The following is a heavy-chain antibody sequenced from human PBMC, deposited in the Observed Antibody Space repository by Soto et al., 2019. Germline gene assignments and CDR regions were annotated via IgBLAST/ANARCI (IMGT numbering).Heavy chain of an antibody. J-gene: IGHJ5*02. Sequence: PWETLSLTCTVSGCSVSSGSYYWTWIRQPPGKGLECIGYIYYTGSANYNPSLESRVTISIDTSKNQFSLKLTSVTAADTAVYYCARAKIAVGGTRDNRFDPWGQGTLVTVSS. CDR2: IYYTGSA. D-gene: IGHD6-13*01. CDR3: ARAKIAVGGTRDNRFDP. CDR1: GCSVSSGSYY. V-gene: IGHV4-61*01.